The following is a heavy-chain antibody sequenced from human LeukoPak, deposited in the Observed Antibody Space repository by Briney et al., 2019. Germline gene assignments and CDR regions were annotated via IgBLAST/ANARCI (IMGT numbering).Heavy chain of an antibody. J-gene: IGHJ4*02. V-gene: IGHV3-23*01. CDR3: AKVHILYYYDSSGYYY. D-gene: IGHD3-22*01. Sequence: GGSLRLSRAASGFTFSSYAMSWVRQAPGKGLEWVSAISGSGGSTYYADSVKGRFTISRDNSKNTLYLQMNSLRAEDTAVYYCAKVHILYYYDSSGYYYWGQGTLVTVSS. CDR1: GFTFSSYA. CDR2: ISGSGGST.